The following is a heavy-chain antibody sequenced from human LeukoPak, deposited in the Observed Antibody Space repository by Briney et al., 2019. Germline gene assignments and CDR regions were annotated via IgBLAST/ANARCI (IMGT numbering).Heavy chain of an antibody. J-gene: IGHJ5*02. CDR2: INPNSGGT. V-gene: IGHV1-2*02. CDR3: ASVYGDYGFGWFDP. CDR1: GHTFSNYY. Sequence: GASVKVSCKASGHTFSNYYMHWVRQAPGQGLEWMGIINPNSGGTNYAQKFQGRVTMTRDTSISTAYMELSRLRSDDTAVYYCASVYGDYGFGWFDPWGQGTLVTVSS. D-gene: IGHD4-17*01.